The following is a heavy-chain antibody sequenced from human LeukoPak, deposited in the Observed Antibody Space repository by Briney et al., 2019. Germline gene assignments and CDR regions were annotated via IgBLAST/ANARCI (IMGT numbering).Heavy chain of an antibody. CDR2: ISYDGSNK. CDR1: GFTFSSYA. J-gene: IGHJ4*02. V-gene: IGHV3-30-3*02. CDR3: AKLQEMATIDY. Sequence: GGSLRLSCAASGFTFSSYAMHWVRQAPGKGLEWVAVISYDGSNKYYADSVKGRFTISRDNSKNTLYLQMNSLRAEDTAVYYCAKLQEMATIDYWGQGTLVTVSS. D-gene: IGHD5-24*01.